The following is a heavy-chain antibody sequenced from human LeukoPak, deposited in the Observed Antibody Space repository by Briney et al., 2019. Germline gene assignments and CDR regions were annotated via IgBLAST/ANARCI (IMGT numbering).Heavy chain of an antibody. Sequence: SDTLSLTCTVSGGSISSSSYYWGWIRQPPGKGLEWIGSIYYSGSTYYNPSLKSRVTISVDTSKNQFSLKLSSVTAADTAVYYCARLGSTGYYDSSGSRRAALDYWGQGTLVTVSS. CDR2: IYYSGST. V-gene: IGHV4-39*01. J-gene: IGHJ4*02. D-gene: IGHD3-22*01. CDR3: ARLGSTGYYDSSGSRRAALDY. CDR1: GGSISSSSYY.